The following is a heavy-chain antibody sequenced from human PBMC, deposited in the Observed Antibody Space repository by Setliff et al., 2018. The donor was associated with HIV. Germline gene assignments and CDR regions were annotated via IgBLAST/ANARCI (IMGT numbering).Heavy chain of an antibody. CDR2: IRWDGGST. V-gene: IGHV3-43*01. Sequence: GESLKISCAASGFIFEHYTMHWVRQVPGKGLEWVSLIRWDGGSTYYADSVKGRFTISRDTSKNSLYLQMNSLRTDDSALYYCVRNGAWFGGYYYYGMDVWGQGTTVTVSS. J-gene: IGHJ6*02. CDR3: VRNGAWFGGYYYYGMDV. CDR1: GFIFEHYT. D-gene: IGHD3-10*01.